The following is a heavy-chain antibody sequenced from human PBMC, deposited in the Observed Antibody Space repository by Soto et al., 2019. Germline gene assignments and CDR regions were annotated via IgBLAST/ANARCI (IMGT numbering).Heavy chain of an antibody. Sequence: GGSLRLSCAASGFTFSSYAMSWVRQAPGKGLEWVSASSGSGGSTYYADSVKGRFTISRDNSKNTLYLQLYSLNAEDTAVYYCAKDRPSYQRSVGLWKTGASAAGDRFDAWSERTVVTVSS. CDR3: AKDRPSYQRSVGLWKTGASAAGDRFDA. CDR2: SSGSGGST. D-gene: IGHD2-2*01. V-gene: IGHV3-23*01. J-gene: IGHJ5*02. CDR1: GFTFSSYA.